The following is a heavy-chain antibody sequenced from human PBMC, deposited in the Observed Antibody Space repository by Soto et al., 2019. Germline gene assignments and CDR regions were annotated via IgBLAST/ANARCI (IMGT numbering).Heavy chain of an antibody. Sequence: GGSLRLSCAASGFTFSSYAMSWVRQAPGKGLEWISSISGSGFKKYYADSVKGRFTISRDNSKSTVYLELNNLSAEDTAVYHCAKNQGVELVPLATVDWFDPWGQGSVVTVSS. D-gene: IGHD1-26*01. V-gene: IGHV3-23*01. CDR1: GFTFSSYA. CDR2: ISGSGFKK. J-gene: IGHJ5*02. CDR3: AKNQGVELVPLATVDWFDP.